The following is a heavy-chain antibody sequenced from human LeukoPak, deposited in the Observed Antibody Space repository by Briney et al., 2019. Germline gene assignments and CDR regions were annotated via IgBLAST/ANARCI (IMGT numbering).Heavy chain of an antibody. J-gene: IGHJ4*02. CDR3: ARVRYDSSGYYCYDY. Sequence: ASVTVSCKASGYTFTIYGISWVRQAPGQGLEWMGWISAYNGNTNYAQKLQGRVTMTTDTSTSTAYMELRSLRSDDTAVYYCARVRYDSSGYYCYDYWGQGTLVTVSS. CDR2: ISAYNGNT. CDR1: GYTFTIYG. D-gene: IGHD3-22*01. V-gene: IGHV1-18*01.